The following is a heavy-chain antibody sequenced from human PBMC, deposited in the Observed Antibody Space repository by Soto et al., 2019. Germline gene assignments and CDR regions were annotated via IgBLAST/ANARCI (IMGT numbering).Heavy chain of an antibody. J-gene: IGHJ6*02. D-gene: IGHD1-20*01. CDR2: IYSGGSK. Sequence: EVQLVEAGGGLIQPGGSLRLSCAASGLTVSSNDMSWVRQSPGKGLEWVSVIYSGGSKHDADSVKGRFTISRDNSKNMVYLQMNSLRVDDTAVYFCASSSRKDYNFGMDALGQGTTFIVSS. CDR1: GLTVSSND. CDR3: ASSSRKDYNFGMDA. V-gene: IGHV3-53*01.